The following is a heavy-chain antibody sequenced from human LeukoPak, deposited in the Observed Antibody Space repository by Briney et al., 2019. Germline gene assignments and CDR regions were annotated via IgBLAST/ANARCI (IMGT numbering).Heavy chain of an antibody. J-gene: IGHJ4*02. V-gene: IGHV6-1*01. CDR3: ARTLAAAGTSPLDY. D-gene: IGHD6-13*01. CDR2: TYYRSKLYN. CDR1: GDILSSNSAA. Sequence: SQTLSLTCALSGDILSSNSAAWHWIRQPPSRGLEWLVRTYYRSKLYNHYAVSVKSRITINPDTSKNQFSLQLNSVTPEDTAVYYCARTLAAAGTSPLDYWGQGTLVTVSS.